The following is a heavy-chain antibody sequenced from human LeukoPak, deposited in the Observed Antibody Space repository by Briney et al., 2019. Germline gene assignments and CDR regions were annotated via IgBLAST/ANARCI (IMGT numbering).Heavy chain of an antibody. D-gene: IGHD3-10*01. CDR3: ARLDYYGSGSYYFDY. CDR2: IYSGGST. Sequence: GGSLRLSCAASEFSVGSNYMSWVRQAPGKGLEWVSVIYSGGSTYYADSVKGRFTISRDNSKNTLYLQMNSLRAEDTAVYYCARLDYYGSGSYYFDYWGQGTLVTVSS. CDR1: EFSVGSNY. V-gene: IGHV3-53*01. J-gene: IGHJ4*02.